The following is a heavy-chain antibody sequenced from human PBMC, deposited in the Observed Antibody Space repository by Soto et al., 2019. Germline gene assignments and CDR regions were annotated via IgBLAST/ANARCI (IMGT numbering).Heavy chain of an antibody. J-gene: IGHJ4*02. V-gene: IGHV1-69*01. CDR2: IIPVFGTT. CDR3: ARGGGPYVWFNEF. Sequence: QQQLVQSGPELKKPGSSVKVSCKDSGGLFSSFAISWVRQAPGQGLEWLGGIIPVFGTTNYAEKFQDRVTITADESTNTAYMELSSLTSGDTAMYYCARGGGPYVWFNEFWGQGTLVTDSA. CDR1: GGLFSSFA. D-gene: IGHD3-16*01.